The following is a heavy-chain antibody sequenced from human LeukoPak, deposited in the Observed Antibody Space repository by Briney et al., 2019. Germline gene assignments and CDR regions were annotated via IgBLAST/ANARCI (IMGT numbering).Heavy chain of an antibody. CDR1: GFTFSSYA. CDR2: ISGSGGST. J-gene: IGHJ4*02. D-gene: IGHD3-22*01. Sequence: GGSLRLSCAASGFTFSSYAMSWVRQAPGKGLEWVSAISGSGGSTYYADSVKGRFTISRDNSKNTLYLQMNSLRAEDTAVYYCAKDLEEDYYDSSGHGIGFDYWGQGALVTVSS. V-gene: IGHV3-23*01. CDR3: AKDLEEDYYDSSGHGIGFDY.